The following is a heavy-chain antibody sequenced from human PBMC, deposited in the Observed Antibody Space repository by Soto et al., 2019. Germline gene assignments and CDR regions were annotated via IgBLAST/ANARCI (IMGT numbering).Heavy chain of an antibody. Sequence: GESLKISCKGSGYSFTSYSSGWVRQMPGKGLEWMGIIYPGDSDTRYSPSFQGQVTISADKSISTAYLQWSSLKASDTAMYYCARRGYSYGNYYYYGMDVWGQGTTVTVSS. CDR2: IYPGDSDT. J-gene: IGHJ6*02. D-gene: IGHD5-18*01. CDR3: ARRGYSYGNYYYYGMDV. CDR1: GYSFTSYS. V-gene: IGHV5-51*02.